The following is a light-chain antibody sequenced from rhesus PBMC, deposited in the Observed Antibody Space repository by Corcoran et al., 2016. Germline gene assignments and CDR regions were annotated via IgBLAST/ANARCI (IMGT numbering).Light chain of an antibody. CDR2: KAS. J-gene: IGKJ3*01. V-gene: IGKV1-74*01. Sequence: DIQMIQSPSSLSAALGDRVTTTCRASENVNNYLNWYQQKTGKAPKLLIYKASTLQSGVPSRLSGSGSGTDYTFTISSLQSEDVATYYYPHNSGTPFTFGPGTKLDIK. CDR1: ENVNNY. CDR3: PHNSGTPFT.